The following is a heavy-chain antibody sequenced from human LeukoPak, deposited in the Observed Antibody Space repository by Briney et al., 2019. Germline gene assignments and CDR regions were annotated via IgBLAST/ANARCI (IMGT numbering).Heavy chain of an antibody. Sequence: SETLSLTCTVSGGSISSSSYYWGWIRQPPGKGLEWIGSIYYSGSTYYNPSLKSRVTISVDTSKNQFSLKLSSVTAADTAVYYCARDGPHCSSTSCYADYYYGMDVWGQGTTVTVSS. CDR1: GGSISSSSYY. J-gene: IGHJ6*02. D-gene: IGHD2-2*01. V-gene: IGHV4-39*07. CDR3: ARDGPHCSSTSCYADYYYGMDV. CDR2: IYYSGST.